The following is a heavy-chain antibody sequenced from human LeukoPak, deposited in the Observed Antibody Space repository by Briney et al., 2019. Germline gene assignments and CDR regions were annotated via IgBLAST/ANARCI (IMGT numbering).Heavy chain of an antibody. CDR3: ARDPIGELRPHLDY. Sequence: GGSLRLSCAASGFTFSDYYMSWIRQAPGKGLEWVSAISRDGGSAYYADSVKGRFTISRDNSKNTLYLQMNSLRAEDTAVYYCARDPIGELRPHLDYWGQGTLVTVSS. J-gene: IGHJ4*02. CDR2: ISRDGGSA. D-gene: IGHD1-26*01. V-gene: IGHV3-23*01. CDR1: GFTFSDYY.